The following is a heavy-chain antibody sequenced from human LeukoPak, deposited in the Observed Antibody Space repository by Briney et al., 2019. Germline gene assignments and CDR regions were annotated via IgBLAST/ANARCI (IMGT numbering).Heavy chain of an antibody. CDR3: AREGGGPFDLASTNYYYYMDV. V-gene: IGHV3-7*01. Sequence: PGGSLRLSCAASGFTVSSNYMSWVRQAPGKGLEWVANIKQDGSEKYYVDSVKGRFTISRDNAKNSLYLQMNSLRAEDTAVYYCAREGGGPFDLASTNYYYYMDVWGKGTTVTVSS. D-gene: IGHD2-2*01. CDR2: IKQDGSEK. CDR1: GFTVSSNY. J-gene: IGHJ6*03.